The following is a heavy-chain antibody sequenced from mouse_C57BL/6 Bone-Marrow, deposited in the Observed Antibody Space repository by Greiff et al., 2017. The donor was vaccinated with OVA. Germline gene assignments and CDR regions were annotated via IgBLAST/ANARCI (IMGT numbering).Heavy chain of an antibody. CDR1: GYTFTSYW. CDR2: IDPSDSYT. Sequence: VQLQQPGAELVRPGTSVKLSCKASGYTFTSYWMHWVKQRPGQGLEWIGVIDPSDSYTNYNQKFKGKATLTVDTSSSTAYMQLSSLTSEDSAVYYCARRASSGYEFAYWGQGTLVTVSA. CDR3: ARRASSGYEFAY. D-gene: IGHD3-2*02. J-gene: IGHJ3*01. V-gene: IGHV1-59*01.